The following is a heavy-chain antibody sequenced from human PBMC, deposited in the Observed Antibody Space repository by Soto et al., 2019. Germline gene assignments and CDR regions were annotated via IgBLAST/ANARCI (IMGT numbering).Heavy chain of an antibody. CDR1: GVSISSSRFF. J-gene: IGHJ4*02. CDR3: ARHEEVKEAIFDY. CDR2: VYYSGYP. Sequence: QLQLKESGPGLVKPSETLSLTCSVSGVSISSSRFFWGWIRQPPGKGLEWIGSVYYSGYPYYNPSLKSRITISVDTSKNQFSLKLNSVTAADTAVYYGARHEEVKEAIFDYWGQGTLVPVSS. V-gene: IGHV4-39*01.